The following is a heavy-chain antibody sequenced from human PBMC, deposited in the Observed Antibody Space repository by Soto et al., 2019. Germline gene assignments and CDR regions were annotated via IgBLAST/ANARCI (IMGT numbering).Heavy chain of an antibody. CDR1: GFTFSNAW. Sequence: GGSLRLSCAASGFTFSNAWMNWVRQAPGKGLEWVGRIKSKTDGGTTDYAAPVKGRFTISRDDSKNTLYLQMNSLKTEDTAVYYCTTVRRVARRNPPLGYYYGMDVWGQGTTVTVSS. CDR2: IKSKTDGGTT. V-gene: IGHV3-15*07. J-gene: IGHJ6*02. CDR3: TTVRRVARRNPPLGYYYGMDV. D-gene: IGHD5-12*01.